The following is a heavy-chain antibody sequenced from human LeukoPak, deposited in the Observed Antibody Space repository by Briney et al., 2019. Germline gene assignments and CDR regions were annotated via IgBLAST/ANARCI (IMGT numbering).Heavy chain of an antibody. Sequence: PGESLRLSCAASGSSLSTYGIHWVRQTPGGGPEWLTYIRFDGTSKYYATSVKGRLSISRDNSANTAYLHMSSLRPEDTALYYCARTPYSGSSLQYYHLDAWGKGTTVTVSS. CDR1: GSSLSTYG. V-gene: IGHV3-30*02. CDR2: IRFDGTSK. D-gene: IGHD1-26*01. CDR3: ARTPYSGSSLQYYHLDA. J-gene: IGHJ6*04.